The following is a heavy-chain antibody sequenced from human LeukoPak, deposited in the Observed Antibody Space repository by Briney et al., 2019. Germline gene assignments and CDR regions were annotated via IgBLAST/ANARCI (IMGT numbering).Heavy chain of an antibody. CDR3: ASSGSSGYYFFDY. CDR2: IYYSGST. Sequence: PSETLSLTCTVSGGSISSSSYYWGWIRQPPGKGLEWIGYIYYSGSTYYNPSLKSRVTISVDTSKNQFSLKLSSVTAADTAVYYCASSGSSGYYFFDYWGQGTLVTVSS. CDR1: GGSISSSSYY. D-gene: IGHD3-22*01. V-gene: IGHV4-30-4*08. J-gene: IGHJ4*02.